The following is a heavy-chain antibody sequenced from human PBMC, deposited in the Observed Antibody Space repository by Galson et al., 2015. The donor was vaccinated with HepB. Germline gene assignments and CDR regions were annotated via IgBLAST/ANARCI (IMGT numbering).Heavy chain of an antibody. CDR1: GGSISSSNW. Sequence: ETLSLTCAVSGGSISSSNWWSWVRQPPGKGLEWIGEIYHSGSTNYNPSLKSRVTISVDKSKNQFSLKLSSVTAADTAVYYCARSGPSQKYGSGSYTDYWGQGTLVTVSS. D-gene: IGHD3-10*01. V-gene: IGHV4-4*02. CDR3: ARSGPSQKYGSGSYTDY. CDR2: IYHSGST. J-gene: IGHJ4*02.